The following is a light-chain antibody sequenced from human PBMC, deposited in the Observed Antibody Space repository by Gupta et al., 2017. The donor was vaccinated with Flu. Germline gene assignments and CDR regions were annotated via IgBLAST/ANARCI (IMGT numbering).Light chain of an antibody. Sequence: SATISSTGTGREVGIYVRFYWHQQAPATTPMLLMYDESDRPAGVPDRFSGAKSANTASLTISGRQTEDEADYYCTSPTPTNNWVFGGGTKLTVL. CDR1: GREVGIYVR. CDR3: TSPTPTNNWV. CDR2: DES. J-gene: IGLJ2*01. V-gene: IGLV2-18*02.